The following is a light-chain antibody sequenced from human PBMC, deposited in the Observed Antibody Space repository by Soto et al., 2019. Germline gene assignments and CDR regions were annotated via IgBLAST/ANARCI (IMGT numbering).Light chain of an antibody. J-gene: IGLJ3*02. V-gene: IGLV4-69*01. Sequence: QLVLTQSPSASASLGASVKLTCTLSSGHISYAFDWHQQQPEPGPRYLMKLNSDGSHSKGDVIPDRFSGSSSGAARYLTTCLLDSDDDADYYCQTGGTLIPWVFGGGTKLTVL. CDR3: QTGGTLIPWV. CDR1: SGHISYA. CDR2: LNSDGSH.